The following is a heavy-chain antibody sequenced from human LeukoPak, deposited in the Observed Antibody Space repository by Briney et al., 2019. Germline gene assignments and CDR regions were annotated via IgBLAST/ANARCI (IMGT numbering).Heavy chain of an antibody. Sequence: ASVKVSCKASGYTFTSYGISWVRQAPGKGLEWMGGFDPEDGETIYAQKFQGRVTMTEDTSTDTAYMELSSLRSEDTAVYYCATDLLNILTGYTDYWGQGTLVTVSS. CDR3: ATDLLNILTGYTDY. J-gene: IGHJ4*02. D-gene: IGHD3-9*01. CDR2: FDPEDGET. V-gene: IGHV1-24*01. CDR1: GYTFTSYG.